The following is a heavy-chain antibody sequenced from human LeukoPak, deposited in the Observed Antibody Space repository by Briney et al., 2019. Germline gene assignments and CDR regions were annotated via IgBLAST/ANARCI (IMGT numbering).Heavy chain of an antibody. CDR2: IYPGDSDT. Sequence: GASLQISYKGSGSRFTRHCIVWVRPLPGKRLECMGTIYPGDSDTRYSPSFQGQVTISADKSISTAYLQWSSLKASDTAMYYCASPPIGCTSISCYFAYWGQGTLVTVSS. V-gene: IGHV5-51*01. CDR1: GSRFTRHC. D-gene: IGHD2-2*01. J-gene: IGHJ4*02. CDR3: ASPPIGCTSISCYFAY.